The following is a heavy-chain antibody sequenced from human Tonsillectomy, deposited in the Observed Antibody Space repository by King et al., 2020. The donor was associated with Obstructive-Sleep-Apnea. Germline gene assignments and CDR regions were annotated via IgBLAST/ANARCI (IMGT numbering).Heavy chain of an antibody. Sequence: VQLVESGGGLVKPGGSLRLSCAASGFTFSNYNINWVRQAPGKGLEWVSSISSSSSYIYYADSVKGRFTISRDNAKNSLYLQMNSLRADDTAVYYCARDGYYDILPGLMYYFDCWGQGTLVTVSS. CDR2: ISSSSSYI. D-gene: IGHD3-9*01. CDR3: ARDGYYDILPGLMYYFDC. V-gene: IGHV3-21*01. CDR1: GFTFSNYN. J-gene: IGHJ4*02.